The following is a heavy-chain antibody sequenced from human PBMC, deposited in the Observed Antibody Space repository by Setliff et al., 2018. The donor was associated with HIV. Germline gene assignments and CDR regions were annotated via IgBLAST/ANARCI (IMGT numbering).Heavy chain of an antibody. CDR3: ARGDAIVIGSVYDMDV. Sequence: ASVKVSCKSSGGTFSSYAISWVRQAPGQGLEWMGGIIPIFGTANYAQKFQGRVTITRDTSASTAYMELSSLRAEDTSVYYCARGDAIVIGSVYDMDVWGQGTPVTVSS. J-gene: IGHJ6*02. CDR2: IIPIFGTA. D-gene: IGHD3-22*01. V-gene: IGHV1-69*05. CDR1: GGTFSSYA.